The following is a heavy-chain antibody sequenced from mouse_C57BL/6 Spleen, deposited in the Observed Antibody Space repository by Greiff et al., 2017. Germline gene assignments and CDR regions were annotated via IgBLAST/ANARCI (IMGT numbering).Heavy chain of an antibody. V-gene: IGHV2-4*01. CDR1: GFSLTSYG. Sequence: VQLQQSGPGLVQPSQSLSITCTVSGFSLTSYGVHWVRQPPGKGLEWLGVIWSGGSTDYNAAFISRLSISKDKSKSQVFFKMNSLQADDTAIYYCAKNGDYDGYARDYWGQGTSVTVSS. J-gene: IGHJ4*01. CDR2: IWSGGST. D-gene: IGHD2-4*01. CDR3: AKNGDYDGYARDY.